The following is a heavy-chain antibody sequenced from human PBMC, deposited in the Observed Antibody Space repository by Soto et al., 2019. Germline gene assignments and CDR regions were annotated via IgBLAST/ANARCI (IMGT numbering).Heavy chain of an antibody. V-gene: IGHV1-46*03. CDR2: SNPSRGST. CDR3: ARGGDSRGYLDY. CDR1: GYTFTGYF. D-gene: IGHD3-22*01. J-gene: IGHJ4*02. Sequence: QVQLVQSGAEVKKPGASVKISCKASGYTFTGYFMHWVRQAPGQGLEWMGISNPSRGSTTYAQKFQGRVTMTRDTSTSTVYRQLVSLRSDDTAVYYRARGGDSRGYLDYWGQGTLVPVSS.